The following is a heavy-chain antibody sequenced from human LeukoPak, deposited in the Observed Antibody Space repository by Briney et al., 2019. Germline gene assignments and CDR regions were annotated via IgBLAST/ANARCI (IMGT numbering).Heavy chain of an antibody. CDR1: GFTLSSYG. CDR2: IWYDGSNK. Sequence: GGSLRLSCAASGFTLSSYGMHWVRQAPGKGLEWVAVIWYDGSNKYYADSVKGRFTISRDNYKNTLYLQMNSLRAEDTAVYYCPRDEYYYYGMDVWGQGTTVTVSS. J-gene: IGHJ6*02. V-gene: IGHV3-33*01. CDR3: PRDEYYYYGMDV.